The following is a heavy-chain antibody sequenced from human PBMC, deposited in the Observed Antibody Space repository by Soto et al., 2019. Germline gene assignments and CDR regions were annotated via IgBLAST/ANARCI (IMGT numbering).Heavy chain of an antibody. CDR1: GASVSSSSYY. D-gene: IGHD2-2*01. CDR2: IYHSGST. J-gene: IGHJ4*02. Sequence: SETLSLTCTVSGASVSSSSYYWGWIRQTPGKGLEWIGTIYHSGSTSYNPSLKSRITISVDTSKNHFTLQLTSVTAADTAVYYCAASPSTLVSRFSLADYWGQGTLVTVSS. V-gene: IGHV4-39*02. CDR3: AASPSTLVSRFSLADY.